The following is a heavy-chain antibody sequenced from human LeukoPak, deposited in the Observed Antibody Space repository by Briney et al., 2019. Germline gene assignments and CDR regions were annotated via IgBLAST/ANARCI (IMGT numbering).Heavy chain of an antibody. CDR3: ANTMPNDYYYYGMDV. CDR2: ISYDGSNK. CDR1: GFTFSSYG. Sequence: GGSLRLSCAASGFTFSSYGMHWVRQAPVKGLEWVSVISYDGSNKYYADSVKGRFTISRDNSKNTLYLQMNSLRAEDTAVYYCANTMPNDYYYYGMDVWGRGTTVTVSS. D-gene: IGHD3-3*01. J-gene: IGHJ6*02. V-gene: IGHV3-30*18.